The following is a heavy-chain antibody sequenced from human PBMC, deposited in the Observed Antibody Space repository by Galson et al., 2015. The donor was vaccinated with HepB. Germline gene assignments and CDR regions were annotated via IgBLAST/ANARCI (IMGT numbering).Heavy chain of an antibody. CDR1: GFTFSSYS. CDR2: ISSSSYI. CDR3: ARDLFAYSSGWGSDAFDI. Sequence: SLRLSCAASGFTFSSYSMNWVRQAPGKGLEWVSSISSSSYIYYADSVKGRFTISRDNAKNSLYLQMNSLRAEDTAVYYCARDLFAYSSGWGSDAFDIWGQGTMVTVSS. D-gene: IGHD6-19*01. V-gene: IGHV3-21*01. J-gene: IGHJ3*02.